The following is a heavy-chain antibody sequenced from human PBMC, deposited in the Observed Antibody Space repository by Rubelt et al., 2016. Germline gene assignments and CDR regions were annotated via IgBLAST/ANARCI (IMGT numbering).Heavy chain of an antibody. Sequence: VQLVESGGGLVKPGGSLRLSCAASGFIFSSYGMYWVRQAPGKGLEWVAFIWNDGSTSYYADSVKGRFTISRDNSKNTGYLQINGLRAEDTAVYDCATSHCTISTCYIGMDVWGQGTTVTVSS. J-gene: IGHJ6*02. CDR3: ATSHCTISTCYIGMDV. CDR1: GFIFSSYG. CDR2: IWNDGSTS. V-gene: IGHV3-30*02. D-gene: IGHD2-2*02.